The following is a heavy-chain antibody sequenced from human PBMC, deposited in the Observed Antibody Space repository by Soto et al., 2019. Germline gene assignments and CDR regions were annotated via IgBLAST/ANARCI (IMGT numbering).Heavy chain of an antibody. CDR1: RYTFTSYG. CDR3: ARERVVDWAFDSSGYYYAYYFDY. Sequence: ASVKVSCKASRYTFTSYGISWVQQDPGQGLEWMGWISAYNGNTNYAQKPQRRVTMTTDTSTSTAYTELRSLRSDDTAVDYCARERVVDWAFDSSGYYYAYYFDYWGQGTLVTVSS. CDR2: ISAYNGNT. V-gene: IGHV1-18*04. J-gene: IGHJ4*02. D-gene: IGHD3-22*01.